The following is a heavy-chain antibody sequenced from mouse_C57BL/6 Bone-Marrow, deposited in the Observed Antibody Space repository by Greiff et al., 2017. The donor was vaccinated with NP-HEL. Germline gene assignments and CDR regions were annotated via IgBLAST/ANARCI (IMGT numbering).Heavy chain of an antibody. CDR3: ARVRAYYYAMDY. Sequence: EVHLVESEGGLVQPGSSMKLSCTASGFTFSDYYMAWVRQVPEKGLEWVANINYDGSSTYYLDSLKSRFIISRDNAKNILYLQMSSLKSEDTATYYCARVRAYYYAMDYWGQGTSVTVSS. J-gene: IGHJ4*01. CDR2: INYDGSST. D-gene: IGHD6-1*01. CDR1: GFTFSDYY. V-gene: IGHV5-16*01.